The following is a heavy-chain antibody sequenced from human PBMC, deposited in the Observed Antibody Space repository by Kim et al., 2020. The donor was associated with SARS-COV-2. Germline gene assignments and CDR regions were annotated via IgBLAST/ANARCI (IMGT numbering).Heavy chain of an antibody. J-gene: IGHJ6*02. D-gene: IGHD6-13*01. Sequence: GGSLRLSCVASGFTFSSYSMSWVRQAPGKGLEWVANIKQDGGDKQYLDSVKGRFTISRDNDEESLYLQMNSLRDEDTAVYFCARAPAHRNTWYLVTYGMDVWGQGTTVTVSS. CDR2: IKQDGGDK. CDR1: GFTFSSYS. V-gene: IGHV3-7*03. CDR3: ARAPAHRNTWYLVTYGMDV.